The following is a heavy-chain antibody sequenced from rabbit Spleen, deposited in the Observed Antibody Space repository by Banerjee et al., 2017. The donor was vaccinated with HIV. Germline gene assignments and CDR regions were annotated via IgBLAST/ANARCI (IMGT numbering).Heavy chain of an antibody. CDR3: ARDMDDVIGWNFGW. Sequence: QSLEESGGGLVKPGASLTLTCKASGFSFNSGYDMCWVRQAPGKGLEWVACAYAGSSSSTYSATWAKGRFTISKSSSTTVTLQMTSLTAADTATYFCARDMDDVIGWNFGWWGPGTLVTVS. CDR2: AYAGSSSST. J-gene: IGHJ4*01. D-gene: IGHD4-1*01. V-gene: IGHV1S40*01. CDR1: GFSFNSGYD.